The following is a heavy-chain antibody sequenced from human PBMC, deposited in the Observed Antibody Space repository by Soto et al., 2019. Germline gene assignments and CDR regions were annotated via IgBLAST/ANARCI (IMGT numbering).Heavy chain of an antibody. D-gene: IGHD2-15*01. CDR2: IIPIFGTA. J-gene: IGHJ4*02. Sequence: SVKVSCKASGGTFSSYAISWVRQAPGQGLEWMGGIIPIFGTANYAQKFQGRVTITADESTSTAYMELSSLRSEDTAVYYCARSPDIAARGFDYWGQGTLVTISS. CDR1: GGTFSSYA. V-gene: IGHV1-69*13. CDR3: ARSPDIAARGFDY.